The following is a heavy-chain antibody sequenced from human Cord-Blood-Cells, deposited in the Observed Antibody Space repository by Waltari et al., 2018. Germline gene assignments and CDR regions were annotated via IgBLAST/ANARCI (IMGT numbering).Heavy chain of an antibody. CDR2: INHSEST. CDR3: ARNYYDSSGSQYYFDY. Sequence: QVQLQQWGAGLLKPSETLSLTCAVYGGSFRGYYWSWIRQPPGKGLEWIGEINHSESTNYNPSLKSRVTISVDTSKNQFSLKLSSVTAADTAVYYCARNYYDSSGSQYYFDYWGQGTLVTVSS. D-gene: IGHD3-22*01. J-gene: IGHJ4*02. V-gene: IGHV4-34*01. CDR1: GGSFRGYY.